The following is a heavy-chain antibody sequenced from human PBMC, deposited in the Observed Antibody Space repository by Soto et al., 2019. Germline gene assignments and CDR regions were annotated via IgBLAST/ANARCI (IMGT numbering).Heavy chain of an antibody. V-gene: IGHV3-23*01. J-gene: IGHJ4*02. CDR1: GFTFSSDA. CDR2: ISGSGGSS. D-gene: IGHD3-3*01. Sequence: EVQLLESGGGLVQPGGSLRLSCAASGFTFSSDAMSWVRQVQGKGLEWVAVISGSGGSSYYAESVKGRFTISRDNSKNTLYLQMNSLRAEDTAVYYCAKGRGRRLLEWLLYVYWGQGTLVTVSS. CDR3: AKGRGRRLLEWLLYVY.